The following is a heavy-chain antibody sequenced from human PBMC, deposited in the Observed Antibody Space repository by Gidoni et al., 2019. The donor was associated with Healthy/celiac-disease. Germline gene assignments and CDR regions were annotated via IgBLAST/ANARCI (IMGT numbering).Heavy chain of an antibody. CDR1: GFHFSIYA. V-gene: IGHV3-64D*06. Sequence: EVQLVESGGGLVQPGGSLSFSGSASGFHFSIYAMHWVRQSPVKGLEYVSAISSNGGSTYDADSVKGRFTISRDNSKNTLYLQMSSLRAEDTAVYYCVKASGYYDSDAFDIWGQGTMVTVSS. J-gene: IGHJ3*02. CDR3: VKASGYYDSDAFDI. D-gene: IGHD3-22*01. CDR2: ISSNGGST.